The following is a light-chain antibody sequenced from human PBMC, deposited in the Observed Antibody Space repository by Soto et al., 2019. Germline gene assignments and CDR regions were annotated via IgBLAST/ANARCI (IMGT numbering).Light chain of an antibody. V-gene: IGKV3-20*01. CDR2: GAS. CDR1: QSVRSSY. J-gene: IGKJ1*01. CDR3: QQYGSSPVA. Sequence: VFTQSPSTLSLSPGERATLSRKASQSVRSSYLAWYQQKPGQAPRLLIYGASSRATGIPDRFSGSGSGTDFTLTISRLEPEDFAVYYCQQYGSSPVAFGQGTKVDIK.